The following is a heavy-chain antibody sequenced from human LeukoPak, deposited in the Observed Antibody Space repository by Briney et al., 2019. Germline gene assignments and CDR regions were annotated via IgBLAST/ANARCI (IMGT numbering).Heavy chain of an antibody. CDR1: GGSISSYY. Sequence: SETLSLTCTVSGGSISSYYWSWLRQPPGKGLEWIGYIYYSGSTNYNPSLTSRATISVDTSKNQFSLKLSSVTAADTAVYYCARDSSSWYRGGAFDIWGQGTMVTVSS. J-gene: IGHJ3*02. D-gene: IGHD6-13*01. V-gene: IGHV4-59*01. CDR3: ARDSSSWYRGGAFDI. CDR2: IYYSGST.